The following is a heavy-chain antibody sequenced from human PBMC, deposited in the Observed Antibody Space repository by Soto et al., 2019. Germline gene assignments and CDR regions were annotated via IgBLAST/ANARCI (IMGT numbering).Heavy chain of an antibody. D-gene: IGHD2-15*01. CDR3: AIQSGNESDY. CDR2: ISAYNGNT. V-gene: IGHV1-18*01. J-gene: IGHJ4*02. CDR1: GYSFTGYR. Sequence: SLKVSCKASGYSFTGYRISWVRQAPGQGLEWMGWISAYNGNTNYAQKLQGRVTMTTDTSTSTAYMELRSLRSDDTAVYYCAIQSGNESDYWGQGTLVTVSS.